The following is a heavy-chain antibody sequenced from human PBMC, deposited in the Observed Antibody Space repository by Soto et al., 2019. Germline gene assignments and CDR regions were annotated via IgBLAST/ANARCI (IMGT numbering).Heavy chain of an antibody. CDR2: ISGSGGST. CDR1: GFTFSSYA. V-gene: IGHV3-23*01. J-gene: IGHJ4*02. D-gene: IGHD6-19*01. Sequence: EVQLLEAGGGLVQPGGSLRLSCAASGFTFSSYAMSWVRQAPGKGLAWVSVISGSGGSTYYADSVKGRFTISRDNSKNPLYLQMNSLRAEDTAVYYCAKGLAWLVLYGFDYWGQGTLVTVSS. CDR3: AKGLAWLVLYGFDY.